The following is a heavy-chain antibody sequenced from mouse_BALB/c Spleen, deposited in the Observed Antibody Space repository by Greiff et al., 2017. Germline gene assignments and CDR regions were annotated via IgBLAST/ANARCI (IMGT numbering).Heavy chain of an antibody. CDR3: ARRYDGGYYAMDY. Sequence: VQLQQSGAELVRPGSSVKISCKASGYAFSSYWMNWVKQRPGQGLEWIGQIYPGDGDTNYNGKFKGKATLTADKSSSTAYMQLSSLTSEDSAVYFCARRYDGGYYAMDYWGQGTSVTVSS. CDR2: IYPGDGDT. CDR1: GYAFSSYW. J-gene: IGHJ4*01. D-gene: IGHD2-14*01. V-gene: IGHV1-80*01.